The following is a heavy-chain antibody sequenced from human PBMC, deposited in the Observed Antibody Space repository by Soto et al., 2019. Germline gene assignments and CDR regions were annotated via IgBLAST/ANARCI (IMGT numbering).Heavy chain of an antibody. CDR2: INPSGGST. Sequence: ASVKVSCKASGYTFTSYYMHWVRQAPGQGXEWMGIINPSGGSTSYAQKFQGRVTMTRDTSTSTVYMELSSLRSEDTAVYYCARERITMIVVASSGGMDVWGQGTTVTVSS. V-gene: IGHV1-46*01. D-gene: IGHD3-22*01. CDR3: ARERITMIVVASSGGMDV. CDR1: GYTFTSYY. J-gene: IGHJ6*02.